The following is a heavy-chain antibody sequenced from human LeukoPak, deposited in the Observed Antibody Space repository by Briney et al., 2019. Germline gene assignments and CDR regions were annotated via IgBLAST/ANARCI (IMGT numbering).Heavy chain of an antibody. V-gene: IGHV4-39*07. CDR2: IYYSGST. J-gene: IGHJ4*02. Sequence: PSETLSLTCTASGGSISSSSYYWGWIRQPPGKGLEWIGSIYYSGSTYYNPSLKSRVTISVDTSKNQFSLKLSSVTAADTAVYYCARSTMVRGEDYWGQGTLVTVSS. CDR1: GGSISSSSYY. CDR3: ARSTMVRGEDY. D-gene: IGHD3-10*01.